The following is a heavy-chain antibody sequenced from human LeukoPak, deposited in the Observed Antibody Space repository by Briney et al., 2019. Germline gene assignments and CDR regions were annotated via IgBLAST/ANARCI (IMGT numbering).Heavy chain of an antibody. Sequence: GASVKVSCKASGYTFTSYGISWVRQAPGQGLEWMGWISAYNGNTNYAQKLQGRVTMTTDTSTSTAYMELRSLRSDDTAVYYCASVYLVPEKSELSPGNVWFDPWGQGTLDTVSS. CDR2: ISAYNGNT. V-gene: IGHV1-18*01. J-gene: IGHJ5*02. CDR3: ASVYLVPEKSELSPGNVWFDP. D-gene: IGHD1-14*01. CDR1: GYTFTSYG.